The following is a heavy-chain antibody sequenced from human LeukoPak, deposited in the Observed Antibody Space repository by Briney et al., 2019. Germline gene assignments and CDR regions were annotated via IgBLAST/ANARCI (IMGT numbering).Heavy chain of an antibody. J-gene: IGHJ4*02. CDR2: TYSGGNI. V-gene: IGHV3-66*01. Sequence: GGSLRLSCAASGFTVSGNYMSWVRQAPGKGLEWVSVTYSGGNIYYADSVKGRFTISRDNSKNTLNLLMNSLRAEDTAVYYCARGSGGFSFDYWGQGTLVTVSS. CDR1: GFTVSGNY. CDR3: ARGSGGFSFDY. D-gene: IGHD2-8*02.